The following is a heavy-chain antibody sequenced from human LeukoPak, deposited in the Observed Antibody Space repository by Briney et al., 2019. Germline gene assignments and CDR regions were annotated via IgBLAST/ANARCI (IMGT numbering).Heavy chain of an antibody. CDR3: ASWGAGGNS. CDR2: INPDGSGK. D-gene: IGHD3-16*01. CDR1: GFTYSTYW. J-gene: IGHJ4*02. V-gene: IGHV3-7*01. Sequence: GGSLRLACEASGFTYSTYWMNWVRQVPGKGLDWVANINPDGSGKRYVDSVKGRFTIARDNADNPLSLQMNSLRAEDTAVYYCASWGAGGNSWGQGTLVTVSS.